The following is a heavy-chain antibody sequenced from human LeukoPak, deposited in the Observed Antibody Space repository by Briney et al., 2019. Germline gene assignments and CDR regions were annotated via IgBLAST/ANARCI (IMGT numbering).Heavy chain of an antibody. CDR1: GYTFTGYY. CDR3: ARVNENYDFWSGYP. CDR2: INPNSGGT. J-gene: IGHJ5*02. Sequence: ASVKVSCKASGYTFTGYYMHWVRQAPGQGLEWMGWINPNSGGTNYAQKFQGRVTMTRDTSISTAYMELSRLRSDDTAVYYCARVNENYDFWSGYPWGQGTLVTVSS. D-gene: IGHD3-3*01. V-gene: IGHV1-2*02.